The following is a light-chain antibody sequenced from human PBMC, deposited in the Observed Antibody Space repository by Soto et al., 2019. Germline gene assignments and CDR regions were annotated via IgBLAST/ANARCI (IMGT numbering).Light chain of an antibody. V-gene: IGLV6-57*04. CDR2: EDN. J-gene: IGLJ2*01. Sequence: FMLTQPHSVSESPGKTVTISCTRSSGSIASNYVQWYQQRPGSAPTTVIYEDNQRPSGVPDRFSGSIDSSSNSASLTISGLKTEDEADYYCQSYDSNIVVFGGGTKLTVL. CDR3: QSYDSNIVV. CDR1: SGSIASNY.